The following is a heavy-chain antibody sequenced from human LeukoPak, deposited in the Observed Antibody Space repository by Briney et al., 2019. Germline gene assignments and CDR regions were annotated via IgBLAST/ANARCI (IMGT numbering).Heavy chain of an antibody. J-gene: IGHJ4*02. V-gene: IGHV3-7*01. CDR3: AREDYYGSGSFDY. Sequence: GGSLRLSCAASGFTFSSYWMSWVRQAPGKGLEWVANIKQDGSEKYYVDSVKGRFTISRDNAKNSLYLQMNSLRAEDTAVYYCAREDYYGSGSFDYWGQGTLVTVSS. CDR2: IKQDGSEK. CDR1: GFTFSSYW. D-gene: IGHD3-10*01.